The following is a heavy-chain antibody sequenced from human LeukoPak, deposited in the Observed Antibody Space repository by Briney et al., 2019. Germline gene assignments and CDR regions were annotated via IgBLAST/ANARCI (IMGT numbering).Heavy chain of an antibody. D-gene: IGHD6-13*01. CDR3: AREPLGISADPPL. Sequence: LRLSCAASGFTFSDYYMSWIRQSPGQGLEWIGYIHHSGSTYYNPSLKSRLTMSVDTSKNQFSLNLTSVTAADTAVYYCAREPLGISADPPLWGQGTLVTVSS. V-gene: IGHV4-30-2*06. CDR2: IHHSGST. J-gene: IGHJ4*02. CDR1: GFTFSDYY.